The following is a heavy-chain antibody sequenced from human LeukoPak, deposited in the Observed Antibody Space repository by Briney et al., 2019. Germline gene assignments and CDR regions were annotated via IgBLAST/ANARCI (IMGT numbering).Heavy chain of an antibody. Sequence: SETLSLTCTVSGGSISGSSYYWGWSRQPPGKGLEWIGSSSGSSYYNSALRSRVTISVDTSKNQFSLKLSSVTAADTAVYYCARVRDQTDHDFWSGYLAFDIWGQGTMVTVSS. J-gene: IGHJ3*02. V-gene: IGHV4-39*02. CDR3: ARVRDQTDHDFWSGYLAFDI. D-gene: IGHD3-3*01. CDR2: SSGSS. CDR1: GGSISGSSYY.